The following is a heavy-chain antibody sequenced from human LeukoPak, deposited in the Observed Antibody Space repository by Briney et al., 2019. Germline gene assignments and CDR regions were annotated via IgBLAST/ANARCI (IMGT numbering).Heavy chain of an antibody. D-gene: IGHD4-11*01. CDR2: IYHSGST. CDR1: GYSISSGYY. CDR3: ATYRNYVYFDY. J-gene: IGHJ4*02. V-gene: IGHV4-38-2*01. Sequence: PSETLSLTCAVSGYSISSGYYWGWIRQPPGKGLEWIGSIYHSGSTYYNPSLKSRVTISVDTSKNQFSLKLSSVTAADTAMYYCATYRNYVYFDYWGRGTLVTVSS.